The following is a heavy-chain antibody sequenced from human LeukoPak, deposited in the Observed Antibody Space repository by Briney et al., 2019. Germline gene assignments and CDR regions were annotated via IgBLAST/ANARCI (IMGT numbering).Heavy chain of an antibody. D-gene: IGHD3-16*01. J-gene: IGHJ4*02. CDR1: GYTFTGDY. CDR2: INPNSGGT. V-gene: IGHV1-2*02. CDR3: AREIRGRGCFYF. Sequence: ASVKVSCKASGYTFTGDYMHWVRQAPGQGLEWMGWINPNSGGTNYAQKFQGRITMTRDTSISTAYMDLSRLRSDDTAVYYCAREIRGRGCFYFWGQGTLVTVSS.